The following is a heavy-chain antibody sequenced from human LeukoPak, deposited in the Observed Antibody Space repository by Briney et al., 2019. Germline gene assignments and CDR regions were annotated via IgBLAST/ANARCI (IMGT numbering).Heavy chain of an antibody. D-gene: IGHD6-6*01. CDR1: RFTLISYI. J-gene: IGHJ3*02. V-gene: IGHV3-21*06. CDR3: ARDYLYSSYDAFDI. CDR2: ISSNSLST. Sequence: GGSLRLSSTASRFTLISYIINGGRHTPGERLGCVSSISSNSLSTNYADSLKGRFTISRDNAKNYLYLQMNSLGAEDTAVYYCARDYLYSSYDAFDIWGQGTMLTVSS.